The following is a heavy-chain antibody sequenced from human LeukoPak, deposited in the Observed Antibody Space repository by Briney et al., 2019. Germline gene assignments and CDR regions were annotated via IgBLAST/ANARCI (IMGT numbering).Heavy chain of an antibody. V-gene: IGHV3-30*03. J-gene: IGHJ4*02. D-gene: IGHD3-3*01. CDR2: ISNDGSRK. Sequence: GGSLRLSCAASGFTFRSHGMHWVRQAPGKGLEWVAIISNDGSRKYYAHSVEGRFTISRDNSKNTLYLQMDSLRAEDTAVYYCARDRAWNYFDYWGQGTLVTVSS. CDR1: GFTFRSHG. CDR3: ARDRAWNYFDY.